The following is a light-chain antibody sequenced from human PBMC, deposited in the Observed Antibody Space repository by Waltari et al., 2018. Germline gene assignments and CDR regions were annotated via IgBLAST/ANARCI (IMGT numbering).Light chain of an antibody. CDR3: QQYDRLPPIT. J-gene: IGKJ5*01. Sequence: DIQMTQSPSSLSASVGDRVTITCQASKNISNYLNLYQQKPGKAPKLLIYDASTLETGGPSRFSGSGSGTDFTFTISSLQPEDIATYYCQQYDRLPPITFGQGTRLEI. CDR1: KNISNY. CDR2: DAS. V-gene: IGKV1-33*01.